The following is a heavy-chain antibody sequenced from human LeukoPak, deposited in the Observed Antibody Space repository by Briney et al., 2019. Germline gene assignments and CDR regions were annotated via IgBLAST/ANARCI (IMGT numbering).Heavy chain of an antibody. CDR1: GFTFSSYS. D-gene: IGHD1-1*01. CDR3: ARDRRSLTTGTTDLDY. V-gene: IGHV3-21*01. Sequence: GGSLRLSCAASGFTFSSYSMNWVRQAPGKGLEWFSSISSSSSYIYYADSVKGRFTISRDNAKNSLYLQMNSLRAEDTAVYYCARDRRSLTTGTTDLDYWGQGTLVTVSS. CDR2: ISSSSSYI. J-gene: IGHJ4*02.